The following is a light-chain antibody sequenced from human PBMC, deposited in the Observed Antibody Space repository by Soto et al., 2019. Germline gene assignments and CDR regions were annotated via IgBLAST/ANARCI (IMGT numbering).Light chain of an antibody. CDR2: DAS. CDR3: QQYGSSPIT. Sequence: EIVLTQSPATLSLSPGERATLSCGASQSVISSYLAWYQQKPGLAPRLLIYDASSRATGIPDRFSGSGSGTDFTLTISRLEPEDFAVYYCQQYGSSPITFGQWTRLEIK. CDR1: QSVISSY. J-gene: IGKJ5*01. V-gene: IGKV3D-20*01.